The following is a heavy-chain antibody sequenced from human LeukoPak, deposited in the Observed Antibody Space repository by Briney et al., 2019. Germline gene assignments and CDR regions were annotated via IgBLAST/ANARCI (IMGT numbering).Heavy chain of an antibody. CDR2: IIPIFGTA. V-gene: IGHV1-69*13. J-gene: IGHJ6*03. CDR1: GGTFSGYA. D-gene: IGHD4-17*01. CDR3: ARDRPEADDYGDYRYYYYMDV. Sequence: ASVKVSCKASGGTFSGYAISCVRQAPGHGLEWMGWIIPIFGTANYAQKFQGRVTITADESTSTAHMELSSLRSEDTAVYYCARDRPEADDYGDYRYYYYMDVWGKGTTVTISS.